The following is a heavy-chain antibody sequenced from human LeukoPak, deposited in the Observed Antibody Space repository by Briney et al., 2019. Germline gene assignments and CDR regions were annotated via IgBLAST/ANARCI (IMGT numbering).Heavy chain of an antibody. CDR3: AKASDSAVYYYYYYMDV. V-gene: IGHV3-11*01. J-gene: IGHJ6*03. CDR2: ISSSGSTI. Sequence: PGGSLRLSCAASGFTFSSYGMSWIRQAPGKGLEWVSYISSSGSTIYYADSVKGRFTISRDNAKNSLYLQMNSLRAEDTAVYYCAKASDSAVYYYYYYMDVWGKGTTVTVSS. CDR1: GFTFSSYG. D-gene: IGHD2-15*01.